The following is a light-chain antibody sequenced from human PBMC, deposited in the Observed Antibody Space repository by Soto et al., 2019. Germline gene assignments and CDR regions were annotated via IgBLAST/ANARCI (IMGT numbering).Light chain of an antibody. CDR1: QSVSSY. V-gene: IGKV3-11*01. J-gene: IGKJ3*01. CDR3: QQRSNWPLL. CDR2: DAS. Sequence: EIVLTQSPATLSLSPGERATLSCRASQSVSSYLAWYQQKPGQAPRLLIYDASNRATGIPARFSGSGSGTDFTLTISRLGPEDFAVYSCQQRSNWPLLFGPGTKVDIK.